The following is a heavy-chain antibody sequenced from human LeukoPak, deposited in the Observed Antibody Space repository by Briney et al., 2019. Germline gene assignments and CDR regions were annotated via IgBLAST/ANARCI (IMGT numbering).Heavy chain of an antibody. Sequence: PSETLSLTCTVSGGSISNGGYYWSWIRQRPGKGLEWIGYIYDSGTTYYNPALQSRVTISVDTSGNPFSLKLRSLTAADTAVYYCARGGDRRGFDYWGQGTLVTVSS. D-gene: IGHD1-14*01. CDR2: IYDSGTT. J-gene: IGHJ4*02. CDR3: ARGGDRRGFDY. CDR1: GGSISNGGYY. V-gene: IGHV4-31*03.